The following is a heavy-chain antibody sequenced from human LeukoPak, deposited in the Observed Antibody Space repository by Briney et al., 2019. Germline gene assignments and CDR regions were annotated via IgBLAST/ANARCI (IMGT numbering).Heavy chain of an antibody. D-gene: IGHD2-2*01. CDR2: ISAYNGNT. J-gene: IGHJ4*02. CDR3: ARDYQRQLYLYYFDY. Sequence: ASVKVSCKASGYTFTNYDITWVRQAPGQGLEWMGWISAYNGNTNYAQNLQGRVTLTTDSSTSTAYMELRSLRSDDTAVYYCARDYQRQLYLYYFDYWGQETLVTVSS. V-gene: IGHV1-18*01. CDR1: GYTFTNYD.